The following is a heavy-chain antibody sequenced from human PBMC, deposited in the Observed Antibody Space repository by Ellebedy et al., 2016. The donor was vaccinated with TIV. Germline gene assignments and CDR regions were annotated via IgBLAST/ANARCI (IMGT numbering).Heavy chain of an antibody. J-gene: IGHJ5*02. CDR2: IYPYSGGT. CDR1: GYTFTAYH. D-gene: IGHD2-2*01. V-gene: IGHV1-2*02. Sequence: ASVKVSCKASGYTFTAYHIHWVRQAPGQGLEWMGWIYPYSGGTNYAPKFQGRVTMTRDTSISTAYMELSRLRSDDTAVYYCARDSTSYNWFDPWGQGTLVTVSS. CDR3: ARDSTSYNWFDP.